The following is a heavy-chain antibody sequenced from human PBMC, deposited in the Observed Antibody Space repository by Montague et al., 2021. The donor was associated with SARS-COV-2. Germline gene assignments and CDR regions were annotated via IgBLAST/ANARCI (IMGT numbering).Heavy chain of an antibody. Sequence: SRRVSCAASGFTFSSHAMSWVRQAPGKGLEWVSAISGSGGSTYYSDSVKGRFTISRDNSKNTLYLQMNSLRAEDTAVYYCAKDATYYDFWSGYLSGGNYYYYYYMDVWGKGTTVTVSS. CDR2: ISGSGGST. CDR1: GFTFSSHA. CDR3: AKDATYYDFWSGYLSGGNYYYYYYMDV. V-gene: IGHV3-23*01. J-gene: IGHJ6*03. D-gene: IGHD3-3*01.